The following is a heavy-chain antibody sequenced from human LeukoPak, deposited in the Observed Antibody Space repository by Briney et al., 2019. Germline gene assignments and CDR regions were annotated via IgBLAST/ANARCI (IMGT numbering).Heavy chain of an antibody. CDR3: ARGRTADYYQYYMDV. CDR1: GGSVSSGSYY. D-gene: IGHD5-18*01. J-gene: IGHJ6*03. Sequence: SETLSLTCTVSGGSVSSGSYYWTWIRQTAGKELEWIGRIYISGTTNYNPSLKSRVTISSDTSKNQFSLKLSSVTAADTAVYYCARGRTADYYQYYMDVWGTGTTVTVSS. CDR2: IYISGTT. V-gene: IGHV4-61*02.